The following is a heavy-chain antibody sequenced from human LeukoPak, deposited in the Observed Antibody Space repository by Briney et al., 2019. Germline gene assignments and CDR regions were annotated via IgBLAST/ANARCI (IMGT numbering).Heavy chain of an antibody. J-gene: IGHJ5*02. CDR3: ARAPYDFWSGYRFRARTRFDP. CDR1: GYTFTSYD. Sequence: ASVKVSCKASGYTFTSYDINWVRQATGQGLEWMGWMNPNRGNTGYAQKFQGRVTMTRNTSISTAYMELSSLRSEDTAVYYCARAPYDFWSGYRFRARTRFDPWGQGTLVTVSS. CDR2: MNPNRGNT. V-gene: IGHV1-8*01. D-gene: IGHD3-3*01.